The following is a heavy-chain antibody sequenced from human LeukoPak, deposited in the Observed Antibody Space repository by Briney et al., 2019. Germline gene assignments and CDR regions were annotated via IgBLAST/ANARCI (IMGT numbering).Heavy chain of an antibody. CDR2: IRYRTDT. CDR3: ATFPGAPGDWSSYWYFDF. Sequence: PSQTLSLTCTVSGDSINSGDYYWTWIRQLPGKGLEWIGYIRYRTDTYYTPSLRSRVTMSIDTSKNDFSLTLTSVTAADTAIYYCATFPGAPGDWSSYWYFDFWGRGALVTVSS. V-gene: IGHV4-31*03. CDR1: GDSINSGDYY. J-gene: IGHJ2*01. D-gene: IGHD2-21*01.